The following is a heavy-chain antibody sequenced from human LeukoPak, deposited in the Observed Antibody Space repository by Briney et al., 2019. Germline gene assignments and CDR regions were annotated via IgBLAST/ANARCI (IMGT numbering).Heavy chain of an antibody. CDR2: TYSSGST. CDR1: GITFSSHW. CDR3: ATESYGGA. Sequence: GGSLRLSCAASGITFSSHWMHWVRQAPGKGPEWVSVTYSSGSTHYADSVKGRFTISRDSSKNTLYLQMNSLRAEDTAVYYCATESYGGAWGQGTLVTVSS. D-gene: IGHD1-26*01. J-gene: IGHJ4*02. V-gene: IGHV3-53*01.